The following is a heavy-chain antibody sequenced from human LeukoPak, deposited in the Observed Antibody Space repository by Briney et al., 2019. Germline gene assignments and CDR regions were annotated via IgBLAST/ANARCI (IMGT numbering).Heavy chain of an antibody. CDR2: ISYDGSNK. J-gene: IGHJ4*02. CDR1: GFTFSSYG. D-gene: IGHD3-22*01. Sequence: PGGSLRLSCAASGFTFSSYGMHWVRQAPGKGLEWVAVISYDGSNKYYADSVKGRFTISRDNSKNTLYLQMNSLRAEDTAVYYCAKDHYDSSGFDYWGQGTLVTVSS. CDR3: AKDHYDSSGFDY. V-gene: IGHV3-30*18.